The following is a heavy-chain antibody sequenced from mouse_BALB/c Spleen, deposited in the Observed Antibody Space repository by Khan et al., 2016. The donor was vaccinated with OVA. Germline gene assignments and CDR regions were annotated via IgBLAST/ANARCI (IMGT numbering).Heavy chain of an antibody. V-gene: IGHV1-7*01. CDR2: INTTSGYT. Sequence: QVQLKESGAELAKPGASVKMSCKASGYTFTTYWLHWVKQRPGQGLEWIGYINTTSGYTDYTEKFKDQATLSADKSSSTAYMQLSSLTSEDSAVYYCTRDRIDYWGQGTTLTVSS. CDR3: TRDRIDY. CDR1: GYTFTTYW. J-gene: IGHJ2*01.